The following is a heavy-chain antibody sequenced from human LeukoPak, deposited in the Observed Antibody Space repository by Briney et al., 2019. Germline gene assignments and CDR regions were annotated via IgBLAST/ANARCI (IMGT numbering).Heavy chain of an antibody. J-gene: IGHJ5*02. CDR2: ISNDGGGT. V-gene: IGHV3-23*01. CDR1: GFNFSSYA. CDR3: AKGSSGYFADL. D-gene: IGHD3-22*01. Sequence: PGGSLRLSCAASGFNFSSYAMTWVRQAPGKGLECVSAISNDGGGTTYADFVKGRFTISRDNSKNTLFLQMNSLRAEDTALYYCAKGSSGYFADLWGQGTLVTVSS.